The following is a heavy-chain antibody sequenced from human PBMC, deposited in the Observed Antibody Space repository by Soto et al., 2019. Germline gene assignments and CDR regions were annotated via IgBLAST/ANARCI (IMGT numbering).Heavy chain of an antibody. J-gene: IGHJ6*02. D-gene: IGHD6-6*01. V-gene: IGHV1-69*13. CDR3: ARSGIAARRWDYYYGMDV. Sequence: ASVKVSCKASGGTFSSYAISWVRQAPGQGLEWMGGIIPIFGTANYAQKFQGRVTITADESTSTAYMELSSLRSEDTAVYYCARSGIAARRWDYYYGMDVWGQGTTVTVSS. CDR1: GGTFSSYA. CDR2: IIPIFGTA.